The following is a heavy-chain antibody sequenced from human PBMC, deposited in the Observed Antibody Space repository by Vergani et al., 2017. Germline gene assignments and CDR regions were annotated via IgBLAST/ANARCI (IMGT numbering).Heavy chain of an antibody. CDR3: ARGGYYDSSGLNDY. Sequence: EVQLVESGGGLVQPGGSLRLSCAASGFTFSSYSMNWVRQAPGKGLEWVSYISSSSSTIYYADSVKGRFTISRDNAKNSLYLQMNSLRAEDTAVYYCARGGYYDSSGLNDYWGQGTLVTVSS. J-gene: IGHJ4*02. CDR1: GFTFSSYS. CDR2: ISSSSSTI. V-gene: IGHV3-48*01. D-gene: IGHD3-22*01.